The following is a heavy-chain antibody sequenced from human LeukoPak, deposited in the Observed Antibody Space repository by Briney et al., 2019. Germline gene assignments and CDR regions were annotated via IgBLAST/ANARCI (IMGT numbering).Heavy chain of an antibody. CDR3: ASVYYGDSYNWFDP. Sequence: SETLSLTCTVSGGSISSSNWWSWVRQPPGKGLEWIGEIYHSGSTNYNPSLKSRVTISVDKSKNQFSLKLSSVTAADTAVYYCASVYYGDSYNWFDPWGQGTLVTVSS. J-gene: IGHJ5*02. V-gene: IGHV4-4*02. CDR2: IYHSGST. D-gene: IGHD4-17*01. CDR1: GGSISSSNW.